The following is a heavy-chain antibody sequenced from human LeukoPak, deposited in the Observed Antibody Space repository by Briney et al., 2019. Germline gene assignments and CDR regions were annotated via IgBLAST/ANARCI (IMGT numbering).Heavy chain of an antibody. V-gene: IGHV3-11*05. D-gene: IGHD3-10*01. Sequence: GRTLRLFCAASGFSFSDYSMPGIRRASARGLEEVLHNRRSSSYKHYADSVKGRFTIYRDNAKNSLYLQVNSLRVDDTGLYYCAREYYVSGRLGYVDYWGQGALVTVSS. CDR1: GFSFSDYS. J-gene: IGHJ4*02. CDR3: AREYYVSGRLGYVDY. CDR2: NRRSSSYK.